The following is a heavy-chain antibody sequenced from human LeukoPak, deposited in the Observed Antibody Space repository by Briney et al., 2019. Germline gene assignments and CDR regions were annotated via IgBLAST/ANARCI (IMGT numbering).Heavy chain of an antibody. D-gene: IGHD3-9*01. CDR1: GGSFSGYY. CDR2: INHSGST. Sequence: SETLSLTCAVYGGSFSGYYWSWIRQPPGKGLEWIGEINHSGSTNYNPSLKSRVTISVDTSKNQFSLKLSSVTAADTAVYYCARAKTGYYIRRNYFDYWGQGTLVTVPS. J-gene: IGHJ4*02. V-gene: IGHV4-34*01. CDR3: ARAKTGYYIRRNYFDY.